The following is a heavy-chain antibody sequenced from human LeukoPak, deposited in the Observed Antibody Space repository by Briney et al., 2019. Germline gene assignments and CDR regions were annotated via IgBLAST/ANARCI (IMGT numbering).Heavy chain of an antibody. J-gene: IGHJ4*02. D-gene: IGHD6-6*01. V-gene: IGHV4-34*01. CDR1: GGSFSGYY. CDR3: ARGHSSSLGFDY. Sequence: SETLSLTCAVYGGSFSGYYWSWIRQPPGKGLEWIGEINHSGSTNYNPSLKSRVTISVDTSKNQFSLKLSSVTAADTAVYYCARGHSSSLGFDYWGQGTLVTVSS. CDR2: INHSGST.